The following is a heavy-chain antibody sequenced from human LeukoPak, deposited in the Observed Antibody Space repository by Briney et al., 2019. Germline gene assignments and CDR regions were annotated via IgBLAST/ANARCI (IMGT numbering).Heavy chain of an antibody. CDR3: AGIVLMVYANWFDP. V-gene: IGHV4-39*01. D-gene: IGHD2-8*01. J-gene: IGHJ5*02. CDR2: IYYSGST. CDR1: GGSISRSSYY. Sequence: SETLSLTCTVSGGSISRSSYYWGWIRQPPGKGLEWVGSIYYSGSTYSNPSLKSRVTISVDTSKNQFSLKLSSVTAADTAVYYCAGIVLMVYANWFDPWGQGTLVTVSS.